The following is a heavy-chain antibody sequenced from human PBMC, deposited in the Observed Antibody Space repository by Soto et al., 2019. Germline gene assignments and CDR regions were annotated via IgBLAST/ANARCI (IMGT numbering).Heavy chain of an antibody. D-gene: IGHD3-3*01. CDR3: ARDNDFWSGYPDLYYYYYGMDV. V-gene: IGHV3-33*01. J-gene: IGHJ6*02. CDR2: IWYDGSNK. CDR1: GCTFSSYG. Sequence: GGSLRLSCAASGCTFSSYGMHWVRQAPGKGLEWVAVIWYDGSNKYYADSVKGRFTISRDNSKNTLYLQMNSLRAEDTAVYYCARDNDFWSGYPDLYYYYYGMDVWGQGTTVTVSS.